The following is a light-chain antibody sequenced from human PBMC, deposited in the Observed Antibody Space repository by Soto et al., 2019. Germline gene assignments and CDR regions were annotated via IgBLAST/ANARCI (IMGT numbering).Light chain of an antibody. CDR1: SSSIGSNY. V-gene: IGLV1-51*01. CDR3: ASWDNSLSVVL. CDR2: DNN. Sequence: SVLTQPPSVSAAPGQRVTISCSGSSSSIGSNYVSWYQQLPGAAPKLLIYDNNKRPSGIPDRFSGSTSGTSATLAIAGLQTGDEADYYCASWDNSLSVVLFGGGTKLTVL. J-gene: IGLJ2*01.